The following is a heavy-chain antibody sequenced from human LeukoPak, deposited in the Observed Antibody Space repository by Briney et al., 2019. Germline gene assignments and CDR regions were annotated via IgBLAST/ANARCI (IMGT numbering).Heavy chain of an antibody. V-gene: IGHV3-33*01. D-gene: IGHD1-26*01. CDR2: IWYDGSNK. CDR3: ARDRPTGSYYSIDY. Sequence: GSLRLSCAASGFTFNEFGVHWVRQAPGQGLEWVALIWYDGSNKYYADSVKGRFTISRDNSKHTVYLQMNSLRVEDTAIYYCARDRPTGSYYSIDYWGQGTLATVSS. J-gene: IGHJ4*02. CDR1: GFTFNEFG.